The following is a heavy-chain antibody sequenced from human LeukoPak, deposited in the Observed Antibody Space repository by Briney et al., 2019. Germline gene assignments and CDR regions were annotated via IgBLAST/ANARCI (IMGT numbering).Heavy chain of an antibody. CDR2: IYYSGST. V-gene: IGHV4-59*01. CDR1: GGSISSYF. D-gene: IGHD6-19*01. CDR3: ARGGWYPESFQH. Sequence: SETLSLTCTVSGGSISSYFWNWIRQPPGKGLEWIGYIYYSGSTNYNPSLKSRVTISVDTSKNQFSLKLSSVTAADTAVYYCARGGWYPESFQHWGQGALVTVSS. J-gene: IGHJ1*01.